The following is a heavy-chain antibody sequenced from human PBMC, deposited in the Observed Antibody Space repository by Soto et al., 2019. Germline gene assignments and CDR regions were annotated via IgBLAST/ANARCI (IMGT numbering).Heavy chain of an antibody. Sequence: ASVTVSCKASGYTFTGYYMHWVRQAPGQGLEWMGWINPNSGGTNYAQKFQGWVTMTRDTSISTAYMELSRLRSDDTAVYYCAREVGGYSFDWFDPWGQGTLVTVSS. J-gene: IGHJ5*02. D-gene: IGHD5-18*01. CDR2: INPNSGGT. CDR3: AREVGGYSFDWFDP. V-gene: IGHV1-2*04. CDR1: GYTFTGYY.